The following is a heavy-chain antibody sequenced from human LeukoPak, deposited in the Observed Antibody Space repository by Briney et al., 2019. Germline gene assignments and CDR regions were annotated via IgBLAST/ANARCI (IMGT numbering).Heavy chain of an antibody. CDR3: ARDYADYYGSGSYYPNYYYYYMDV. CDR2: IYYIGST. D-gene: IGHD3-10*01. Sequence: SETLSLTCTVSGGSISSSSYYWGWIRQPPGKGLEWIGNIYYIGSTYYNPSLKSRVTISVDTSKNQFSLKLRSVTAADTAVYYCARDYADYYGSGSYYPNYYYYYMDVWGKGTTVTISS. CDR1: GGSISSSSYY. V-gene: IGHV4-39*07. J-gene: IGHJ6*03.